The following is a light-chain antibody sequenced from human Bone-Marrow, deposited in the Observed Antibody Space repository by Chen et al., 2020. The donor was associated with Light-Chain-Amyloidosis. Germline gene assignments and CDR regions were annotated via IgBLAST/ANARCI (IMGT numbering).Light chain of an antibody. J-gene: IGKJ4*01. CDR1: QSISTY. CDR3: QQGYMTPQVT. Sequence: DIQMTQSPSSLSASIGDRVTLTCRASQSISTYLNWYQQKPGKAPKLLIYAASSLQSGVPSRFSGSGSGTEFTLTISSLQPDDFATYYCQQGYMTPQVTFGGGTKVEIK. V-gene: IGKV1-39*01. CDR2: AAS.